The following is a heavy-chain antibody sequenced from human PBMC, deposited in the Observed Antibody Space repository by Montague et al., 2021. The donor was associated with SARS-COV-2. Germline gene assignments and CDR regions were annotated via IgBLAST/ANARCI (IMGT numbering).Heavy chain of an antibody. CDR2: INQSGST. D-gene: IGHD3-16*02. CDR3: ARGQPPRITFGGIISYGLDV. CDR1: GGSFSGYY. V-gene: IGHV4-34*01. Sequence: SETLSLTCAVYGGSFSGYYWTWIRQPPGKGLEWIGEINQSGSTNYNPSLKGRVTISVDTSKNQFSLKLRSVTAADTAVYYCARGQPPRITFGGIISYGLDVWGQGTTVTVSS. J-gene: IGHJ6*02.